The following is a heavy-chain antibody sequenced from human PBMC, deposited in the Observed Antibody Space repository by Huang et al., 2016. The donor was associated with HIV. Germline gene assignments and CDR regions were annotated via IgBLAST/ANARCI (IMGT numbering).Heavy chain of an antibody. D-gene: IGHD3-9*01. V-gene: IGHV3-30*18. Sequence: QVQLVESGGGVVQPGRSLRLSCVASKFTFSDFAMHWVRQAPGKGLGWVAVISYDGSFKSYADSVKDRFTISRDNSKKILYLQMNSLRPEDTAVYYCAKEFDILTGYYPSGSDYWGQGTLVTVSS. CDR1: KFTFSDFA. CDR2: ISYDGSFK. J-gene: IGHJ4*02. CDR3: AKEFDILTGYYPSGSDY.